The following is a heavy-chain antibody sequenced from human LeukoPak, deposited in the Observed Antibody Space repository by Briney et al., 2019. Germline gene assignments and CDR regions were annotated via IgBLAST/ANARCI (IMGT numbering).Heavy chain of an antibody. J-gene: IGHJ1*01. CDR3: TRPHSRGREILN. V-gene: IGHV3-53*01. CDR1: GFGVTNNY. Sequence: GGSLRLSCAASGFGVTNNYMSWARQAPGKGLEFVSLIYSVASTYYADSVKGRFTISRDDSKNTVFLQMNSLGPEDTAIYFCTRPHSRGREILNWGQGALVTVSS. D-gene: IGHD3-10*01. CDR2: IYSVAST.